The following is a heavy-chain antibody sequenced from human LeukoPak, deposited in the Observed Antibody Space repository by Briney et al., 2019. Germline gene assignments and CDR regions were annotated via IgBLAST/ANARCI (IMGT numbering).Heavy chain of an antibody. Sequence: ASVKVSCKASGYTFTGYYMHWVRQAPGQGLEWMGRINPNSGGTNYARKFQGRVTMTRDTSISTAYMELSRLRSDDTAVYYCARGLGDFWSGYFPFDYWGQGTLVTVSS. D-gene: IGHD3-3*01. V-gene: IGHV1-2*02. CDR2: INPNSGGT. CDR1: GYTFTGYY. CDR3: ARGLGDFWSGYFPFDY. J-gene: IGHJ4*02.